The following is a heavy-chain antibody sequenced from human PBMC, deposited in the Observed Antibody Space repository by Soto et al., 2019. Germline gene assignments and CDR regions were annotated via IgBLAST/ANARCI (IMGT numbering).Heavy chain of an antibody. J-gene: IGHJ6*03. V-gene: IGHV3-23*01. CDR2: ISGSGGST. CDR1: GFTFSSYA. CDR3: AKALRASYYYYMDV. D-gene: IGHD4-17*01. Sequence: GGSLRLSCAASGFTFSSYAMSWVRQAPGKGLEWVSAISGSGGSTYYADSVKGRFTISRDNSKNTLYLQMNSLRAEDTAVYYCAKALRASYYYYMDVWGKGTTVTVSS.